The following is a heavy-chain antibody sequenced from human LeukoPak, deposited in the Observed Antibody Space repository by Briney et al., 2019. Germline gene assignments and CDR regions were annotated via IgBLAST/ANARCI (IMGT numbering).Heavy chain of an antibody. CDR2: ISGSGGST. D-gene: IGHD3-22*01. J-gene: IGHJ6*03. CDR3: AKWSYYDSSGYHTNYYYFYMDV. Sequence: SGGSLRLSCAASGFTFSSYAMSWLRQAPGKGLEWVSTISGSGGSTYYAYSVKGRFTISRDNSKNTLYLQMNSLRAEDTAVYYCAKWSYYDSSGYHTNYYYFYMDVWGRGTTVTVSS. CDR1: GFTFSSYA. V-gene: IGHV3-23*01.